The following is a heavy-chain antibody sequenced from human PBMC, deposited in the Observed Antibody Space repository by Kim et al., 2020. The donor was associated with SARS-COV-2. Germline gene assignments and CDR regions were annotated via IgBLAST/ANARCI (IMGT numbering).Heavy chain of an antibody. CDR1: GFNFGGYG. D-gene: IGHD5-12*01. CDR3: ARDRNIGSSYFDY. CDR2: IWHDGSNK. V-gene: IGHV3-33*01. Sequence: GGSLRLSCVASGFNFGGYGMHWVRQAPGKGLEWVAVIWHDGSNKFYVDSVKCRFTISRDNSKNTLYLQMNSLRADDTAVYHCARDRNIGSSYFDYWGQGTLATVSS. J-gene: IGHJ4*02.